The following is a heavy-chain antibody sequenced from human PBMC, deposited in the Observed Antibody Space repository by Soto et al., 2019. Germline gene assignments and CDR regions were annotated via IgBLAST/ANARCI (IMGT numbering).Heavy chain of an antibody. Sequence: SETLSLTCTVSGGSVGSGSYYWSWIRQPPGKGLEWIGYIYYSGSTNYNPSLKSRVTISVDTSKNQFSLKLSSVTAADTAVYYCARDRGWLPDYWGQGTLVTVSS. V-gene: IGHV4-61*01. J-gene: IGHJ4*02. CDR1: GGSVGSGSYY. D-gene: IGHD3-10*01. CDR2: IYYSGST. CDR3: ARDRGWLPDY.